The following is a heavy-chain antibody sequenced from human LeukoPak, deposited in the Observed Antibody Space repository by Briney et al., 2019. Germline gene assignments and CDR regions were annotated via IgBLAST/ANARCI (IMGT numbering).Heavy chain of an antibody. Sequence: PGGSLRLSCEASGFIFSNDAMHWVRQAPGEGLEWVAFIWFDGSNKHYADSVKGRFTISRDNSEDTLYLQMNSLRAEDTAVYYCVGYSGSYRDLDYWGQGTLVTVSS. V-gene: IGHV3-30*02. J-gene: IGHJ4*02. CDR3: VGYSGSYRDLDY. CDR1: GFIFSNDA. CDR2: IWFDGSNK. D-gene: IGHD1-26*01.